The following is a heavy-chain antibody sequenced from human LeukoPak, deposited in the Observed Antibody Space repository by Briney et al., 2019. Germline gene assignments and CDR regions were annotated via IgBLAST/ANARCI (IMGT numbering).Heavy chain of an antibody. J-gene: IGHJ4*02. V-gene: IGHV1-2*02. Sequence: ASVKVSCKASGYTFTGYYMHWVRQAPGQRLEWMGWINPNGADTNYAQKFQGRVTMTRDTSISTAYMELRSLRSDDTAVYYCARGDSSATPLEYWGQGTLVTVSS. CDR3: ARGDSSATPLEY. D-gene: IGHD3-22*01. CDR1: GYTFTGYY. CDR2: INPNGADT.